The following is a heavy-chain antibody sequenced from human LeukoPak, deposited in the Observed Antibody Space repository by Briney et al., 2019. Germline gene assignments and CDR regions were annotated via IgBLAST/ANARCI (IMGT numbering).Heavy chain of an antibody. D-gene: IGHD6-13*01. V-gene: IGHV3-23*01. CDR2: TTGSGDKL. Sequence: GGSLRLSCTAPGFTFRSYALSWVRQAPGKGLEWVSATTGSGDKLFYADSVKGRFTISRDNSKNTLYLQMNSLRAEDMALYYCAKDMAAAGYDAFDIWGQGTMVTVSS. J-gene: IGHJ3*02. CDR3: AKDMAAAGYDAFDI. CDR1: GFTFRSYA.